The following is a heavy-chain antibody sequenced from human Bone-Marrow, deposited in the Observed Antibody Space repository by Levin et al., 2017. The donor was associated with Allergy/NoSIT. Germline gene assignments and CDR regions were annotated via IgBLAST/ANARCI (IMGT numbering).Heavy chain of an antibody. V-gene: IGHV3-15*01. CDR3: TTDWGGLCSGTGCYTGYFDL. D-gene: IGHD2-2*02. Sequence: NAGGSLRLSCAASGFSFTRAWMNWVRQTPAKGLEWIGRIKSKIDGGTAEYATPVEGRFTVSRDDSKTTVFLQMNSLKTEDTGVYFCTTDWGGLCSGTGCYTGYFDLWGRGTVVTVSS. J-gene: IGHJ2*01. CDR2: IKSKIDGGTA. CDR1: GFSFTRAW.